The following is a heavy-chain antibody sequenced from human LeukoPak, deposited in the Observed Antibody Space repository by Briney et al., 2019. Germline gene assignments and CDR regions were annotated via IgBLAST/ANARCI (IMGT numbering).Heavy chain of an antibody. D-gene: IGHD5-24*01. CDR2: ISSSSSYT. CDR3: AREEMATPHDAFDI. J-gene: IGHJ3*02. V-gene: IGHV3-11*05. Sequence: GGSLRLSCAASGFTFSDYYMSWIRQAPGKGLEWVSYISSSSSYTNYADPVKGRFTISRDNAKNSLYLQMNSLRAEDTAVYYCAREEMATPHDAFDIWGQGTMVTVSS. CDR1: GFTFSDYY.